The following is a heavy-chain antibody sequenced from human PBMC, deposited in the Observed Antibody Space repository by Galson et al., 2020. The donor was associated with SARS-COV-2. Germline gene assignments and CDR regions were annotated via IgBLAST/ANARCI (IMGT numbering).Heavy chain of an antibody. D-gene: IGHD6-13*01. J-gene: IGHJ4*02. V-gene: IGHV4-34*01. CDR2: INHSGST. Sequence: SQASETLSLTCAVYGGSSSGYYWSWIRQPPGKGLEWIGEINHSGSTNYNPSLKSRVTISVDTSKNQFSLKLSSVTAADTAVYYCARGISSWYYYWGQGTLVTVSS. CDR1: GGSSSGYY. CDR3: ARGISSWYYY.